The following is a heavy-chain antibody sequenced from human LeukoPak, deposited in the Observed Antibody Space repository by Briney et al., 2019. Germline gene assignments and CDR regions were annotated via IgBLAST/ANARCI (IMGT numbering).Heavy chain of an antibody. CDR3: ARERYYGSGSYCIDY. CDR2: IYHSGST. D-gene: IGHD3-10*01. CDR1: GYSISSGYY. Sequence: PSETLSLTCTVSGYSISSGYYWGWIRQPPGKGLEWIGSIYHSGSTYYNPSLKSRVTMSVDTSKNQFSLKLSSVTAADTAVYYCARERYYGSGSYCIDYWGQGTLVTVSS. V-gene: IGHV4-38-2*02. J-gene: IGHJ4*02.